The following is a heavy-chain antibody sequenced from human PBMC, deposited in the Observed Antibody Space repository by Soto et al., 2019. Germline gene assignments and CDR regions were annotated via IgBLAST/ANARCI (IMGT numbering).Heavy chain of an antibody. V-gene: IGHV4-31*03. D-gene: IGHD5-12*01. J-gene: IGHJ3*02. CDR1: GGSISSGGYY. CDR3: ARDGYSEWLRLRGEDAFDI. CDR2: IYYSGST. Sequence: SETLSLTCTVSGGSISSGGYYWSWIRQHPGKGLEWIGYIYYSGSTYYNPSLKSRVTISVDTSKNQFSLKLSSVTAADTAVYYCARDGYSEWLRLRGEDAFDIWGQGTMVTVSS.